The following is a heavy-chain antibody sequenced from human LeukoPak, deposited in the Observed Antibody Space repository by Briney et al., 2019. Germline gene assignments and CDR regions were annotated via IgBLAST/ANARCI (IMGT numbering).Heavy chain of an antibody. CDR2: IIPIFGTA. V-gene: IGHV1-69*05. CDR3: ARDPGYYDSSGYLDY. D-gene: IGHD3-22*01. CDR1: GGTFSSYA. J-gene: IGHJ4*02. Sequence: GSSVKVSCKASGGTFSSYAISWVRQAPGQGLEWMGGIIPIFGTANYAQKFQGRVTITTDESTSTTYMELSSLRSEDTAVYYCARDPGYYDSSGYLDYWGQGTLVTVPS.